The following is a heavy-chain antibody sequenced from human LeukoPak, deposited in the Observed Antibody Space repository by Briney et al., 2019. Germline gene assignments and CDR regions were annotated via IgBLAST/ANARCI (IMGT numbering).Heavy chain of an antibody. Sequence: GGSLRLSCAASGFTFSSYGMHWVRQAPGKGLEWVAVISYDGSNKYYADSVKGRFTISRDNSKNTLYLQMNSLRAEDTAVYYCAKDYRNGAQYYYYGMDIWGQGTTVTVSS. CDR1: GFTFSSYG. CDR2: ISYDGSNK. J-gene: IGHJ6*02. V-gene: IGHV3-30*18. CDR3: AKDYRNGAQYYYYGMDI. D-gene: IGHD1-14*01.